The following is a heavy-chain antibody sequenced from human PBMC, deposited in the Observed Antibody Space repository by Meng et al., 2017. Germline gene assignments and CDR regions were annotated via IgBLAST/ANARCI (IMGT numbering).Heavy chain of an antibody. CDR3: ASSSGWGDPVYDY. D-gene: IGHD2-21*01. Sequence: QVYLWQSGSEGKKPGASGKVSCKASGYTFTSFYMHWVRQAPGQGLEWMGIINPSGGSTSYARKFQGRVTMTRDTSTSTVYMELSSLRSEDTAVYYCASSSGWGDPVYDYWGQGTLVTVSS. CDR2: INPSGGST. CDR1: GYTFTSFY. V-gene: IGHV1-46*01. J-gene: IGHJ4*02.